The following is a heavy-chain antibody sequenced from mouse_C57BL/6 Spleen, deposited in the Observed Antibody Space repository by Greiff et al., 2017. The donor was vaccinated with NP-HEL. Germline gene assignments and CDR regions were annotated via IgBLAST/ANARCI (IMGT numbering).Heavy chain of an antibody. V-gene: IGHV5-6*02. CDR3: ARQNYCISYGYFDV. CDR1: GFTFSSYG. CDR2: ISSGGSYT. D-gene: IGHD1-1*01. J-gene: IGHJ1*03. Sequence: DVMLVESGGDLVKPGGSLKLSCAASGFTFSSYGMSWVRQTPDKRLEWVATISSGGSYTYYPDSVKGRFTISRDNAKNTLYLQMSSLKSEDTAMYYCARQNYCISYGYFDVWGTGTTVTVSS.